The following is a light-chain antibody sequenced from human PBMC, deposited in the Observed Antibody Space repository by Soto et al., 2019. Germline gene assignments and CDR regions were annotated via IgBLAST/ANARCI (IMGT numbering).Light chain of an antibody. CDR1: QSVRNW. J-gene: IGKJ4*01. CDR3: QHSYSTPPT. Sequence: DIQMTQSPSTLSASVGDRATITCRASQSVRNWLAWFQQKPGREPRLLIYEASRLESGGPPSISGSGAGTDFTLTTSSRQPQEFATYYCQHSYSTPPTFGGGTKVDIK. V-gene: IGKV1-5*03. CDR2: EAS.